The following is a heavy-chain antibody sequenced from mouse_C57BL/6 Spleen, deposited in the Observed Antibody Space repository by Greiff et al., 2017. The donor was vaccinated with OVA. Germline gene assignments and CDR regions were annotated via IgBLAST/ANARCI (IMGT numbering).Heavy chain of an antibody. V-gene: IGHV3-6*01. J-gene: IGHJ4*01. D-gene: IGHD1-1*01. CDR3: ARLSPYGNSPYAMDY. CDR2: ISYDGSN. CDR1: GYSLTSGYY. Sequence: ESGPGLVKPSQSLSLTCSVTGYSLTSGYYWNWIRQVPGNKREWMGYISYDGSNNYNPSLKNRISITRDTSKNQFFLKLMSVTTEDTATYYCARLSPYGNSPYAMDYWGQGTSLTVSS.